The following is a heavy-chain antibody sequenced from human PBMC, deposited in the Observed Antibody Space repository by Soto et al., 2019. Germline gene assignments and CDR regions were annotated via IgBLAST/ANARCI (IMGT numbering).Heavy chain of an antibody. Sequence: QVQLVESGGGVVQPGRSLRLSCAASGFTFSSYGMHWVRQAPGKGLEWVAVISYDGSNKYYADSVKGRFTISRDNSKNTLYLQMNSLRAEDTAVYYCAKWPEVTSIGWGQGTLVTVSS. CDR1: GFTFSSYG. D-gene: IGHD5-18*01. V-gene: IGHV3-30*18. J-gene: IGHJ4*02. CDR3: AKWPEVTSIG. CDR2: ISYDGSNK.